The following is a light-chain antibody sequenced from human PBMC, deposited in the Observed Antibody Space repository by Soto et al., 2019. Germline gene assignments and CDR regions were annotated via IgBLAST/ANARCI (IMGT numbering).Light chain of an antibody. CDR2: GAS. CDR1: QSVTNS. CDR3: QQYDNWPET. J-gene: IGKJ1*01. Sequence: EIVLAQSPGTLSLSPGERATLSCSASQSVTNSFLAWYQQKPGQAPRLLIYGASNRATGIPARFSGTGSGTEFTLTISSLQSEDFAVYYCQQYDNWPETFGQGTKVDIK. V-gene: IGKV3D-15*01.